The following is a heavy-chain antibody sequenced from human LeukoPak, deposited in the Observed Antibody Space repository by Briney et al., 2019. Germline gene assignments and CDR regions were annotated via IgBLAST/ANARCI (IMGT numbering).Heavy chain of an antibody. CDR2: FYYSGSA. Sequence: PSETLSLTCTVSGASISGYFWSWIRQPSGKGLEWMGYFYYSGSANYNSSLRSRVSISVDTSKKQLSLKLSSVTAADTALYYCARLIVTGDRTSYYFDYWGQGTLVTVSS. J-gene: IGHJ4*02. V-gene: IGHV4-59*08. D-gene: IGHD2/OR15-2a*01. CDR3: ARLIVTGDRTSYYFDY. CDR1: GASISGYF.